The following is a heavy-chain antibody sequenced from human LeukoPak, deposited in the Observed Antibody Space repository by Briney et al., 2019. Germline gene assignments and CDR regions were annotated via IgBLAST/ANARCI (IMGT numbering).Heavy chain of an antibody. V-gene: IGHV4-4*07. D-gene: IGHD7-27*01. Sequence: PSETLSLNCTVSGGSISSSYWSWIRQPAGKGLEWIGRIYASGSPNYNPSLKSRVTMSVDTSENQFSLRENSVTAADTAVYYCARGSLGNLDYWGQGTLVTVSS. CDR2: IYASGSP. CDR3: ARGSLGNLDY. CDR1: GGSISSSY. J-gene: IGHJ4*02.